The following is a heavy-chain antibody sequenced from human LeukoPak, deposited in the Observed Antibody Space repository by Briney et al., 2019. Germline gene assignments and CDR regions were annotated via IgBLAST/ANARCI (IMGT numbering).Heavy chain of an antibody. CDR1: GGSISSYY. CDR3: ARNRGVCSGGSCYSYWFDP. Sequence: SETLSLTCTVSGGSISSYYWSWIRQPPGKGLEWIGYIYYSGSTNYNPSPKSRVTISVDTSKNQFSLKLSSVTAADTAAYYCARNRGVCSGGSCYSYWFDPWGQGTLVTVSS. D-gene: IGHD2-15*01. J-gene: IGHJ5*02. CDR2: IYYSGST. V-gene: IGHV4-59*01.